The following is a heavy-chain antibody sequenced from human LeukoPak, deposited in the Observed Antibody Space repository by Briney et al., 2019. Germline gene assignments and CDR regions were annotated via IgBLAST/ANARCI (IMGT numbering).Heavy chain of an antibody. D-gene: IGHD6-13*01. V-gene: IGHV4-30-2*02. CDR2: IYHSGST. J-gene: IGHJ3*02. CDR1: GGSISSGGYY. Sequence: SETLSLTCTVSGGSISSGGYYWSWIRQPPGKGLEWIGYIYHSGSTYYNPSLKSRVTISVDRSKNQFSLKLTSVTAADSAVYYCARHSAHSSTNDAFDMWGQGTLVIVSS. CDR3: ARHSAHSSTNDAFDM.